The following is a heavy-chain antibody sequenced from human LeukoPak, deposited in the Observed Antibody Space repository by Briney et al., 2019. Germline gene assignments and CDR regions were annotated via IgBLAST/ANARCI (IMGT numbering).Heavy chain of an antibody. J-gene: IGHJ6*03. D-gene: IGHD3-10*01. CDR2: ISPSGGGT. CDR1: GFTFSSYG. V-gene: IGHV3-23*01. Sequence: GGSLRLSCAASGFTFSSYGMNWVRQAPGKGLEWISGISPSGGGTYYADFVKGRFTISRDDSKNTLYLQMNSLRAEDTAVYYCARDRKGYGSGSHYMDVWGKGTTVTVSS. CDR3: ARDRKGYGSGSHYMDV.